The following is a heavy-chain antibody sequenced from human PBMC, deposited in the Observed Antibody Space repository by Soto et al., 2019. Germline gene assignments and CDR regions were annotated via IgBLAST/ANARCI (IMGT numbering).Heavy chain of an antibody. V-gene: IGHV1-18*04. CDR3: VREGPRPYYYYGMDV. CDR1: GYTFTNYY. J-gene: IGHJ6*02. CDR2: ISGYNGNT. Sequence: ASVKVSCKASGYTFTNYYIHWVRQAPGQGLEWMGWISGYNGNTNYEQKFQDGVTMTTDTTTNTAYMELRSLRSDDTAVYYCVREGPRPYYYYGMDVWGQGTTVTVSS.